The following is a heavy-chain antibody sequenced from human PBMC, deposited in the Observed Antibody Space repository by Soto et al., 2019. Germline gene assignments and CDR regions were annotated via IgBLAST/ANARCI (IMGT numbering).Heavy chain of an antibody. D-gene: IGHD6-13*01. J-gene: IGHJ6*02. CDR1: GGSIGTYY. Sequence: PSXTLSLTCTVSGGSIGTYYWSWVRQPPVKGLEWIGYIYYSGSTNYNPSLKSRVTISVDTSKNQFSLNLSSVTAADTAVYYCASSNIAAAGFYYYGMDVWGRGTTVTVSS. V-gene: IGHV4-59*01. CDR2: IYYSGST. CDR3: ASSNIAAAGFYYYGMDV.